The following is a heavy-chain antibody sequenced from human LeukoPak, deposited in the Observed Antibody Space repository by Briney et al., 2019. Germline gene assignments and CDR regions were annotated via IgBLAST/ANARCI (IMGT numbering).Heavy chain of an antibody. Sequence: SETLPLTCAVYGGSFSGYYWSWIGQHPPKGLEWIGEIHHSGSTNYNPSLTGRVTISVDTSKNQSSLKLSSVTAGDTAVYYCARMREIAATGISGGDYWGQGTLVTVSS. CDR2: IHHSGST. CDR1: GGSFSGYY. CDR3: ARMREIAATGISGGDY. J-gene: IGHJ4*02. V-gene: IGHV4-34*01. D-gene: IGHD6-13*01.